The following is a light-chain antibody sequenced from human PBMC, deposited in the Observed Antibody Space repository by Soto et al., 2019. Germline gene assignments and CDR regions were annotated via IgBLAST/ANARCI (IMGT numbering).Light chain of an antibody. V-gene: IGKV3-20*01. CDR3: QQYDSSTRA. Sequence: EIVLTQSPGTLSLSPGERATLSCRASQSVSSSYLAWYQQKPGQAPRLLIYGASSRATGIPDRFSGSGSGTDFTLTISRLEPEDFAVYYCQQYDSSTRAVDQGTRLE. J-gene: IGKJ5*01. CDR1: QSVSSSY. CDR2: GAS.